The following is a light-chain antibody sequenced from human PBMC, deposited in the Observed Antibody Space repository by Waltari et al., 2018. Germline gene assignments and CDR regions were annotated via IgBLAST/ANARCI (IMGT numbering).Light chain of an antibody. V-gene: IGLV2-14*01. CDR1: SSDVGGYNY. CDR3: SSYTSSSTLGV. Sequence: QSALTQPASVSGSPGQSIAISCTGTSSDVGGYNYVSWYQQHPGKAPKLMVYDVSKRPSGVSNRFSGSKSGHTASLTISGLQAEDEADYYCSSYTSSSTLGVFGGGTKLTVL. CDR2: DVS. J-gene: IGLJ2*01.